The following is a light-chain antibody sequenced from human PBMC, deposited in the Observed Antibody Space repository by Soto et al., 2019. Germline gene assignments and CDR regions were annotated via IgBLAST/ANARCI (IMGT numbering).Light chain of an antibody. CDR3: HQYHNWT. J-gene: IGKJ1*01. Sequence: EIVLTQSPATLYVSQVERATLSCRASQSVSSKVAWYQQKPGQAPRLLVYDASTRATGIPARFSGRGSGTEFTLTISSLQSEDFAVYSCHQYHNWTFGQGTKV. V-gene: IGKV3-15*01. CDR2: DAS. CDR1: QSVSSK.